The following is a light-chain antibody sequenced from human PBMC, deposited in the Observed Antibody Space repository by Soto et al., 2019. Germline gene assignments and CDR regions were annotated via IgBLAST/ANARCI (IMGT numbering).Light chain of an antibody. J-gene: IGKJ4*01. CDR2: KVS. V-gene: IGKV2-24*01. CDR3: MQGTHWPLT. CDR1: ERLVHNDGNTY. Sequence: EIVMTQTPLSSPGTLVQSSSISFISSERLVHNDGNTYLSWFQQRPGQPPRLLIYKVSDRFSGVPDRFSGSGAGTDFTPTISRVEAEDVGVYYCMQGTHWPLTFGGGTKVDIK.